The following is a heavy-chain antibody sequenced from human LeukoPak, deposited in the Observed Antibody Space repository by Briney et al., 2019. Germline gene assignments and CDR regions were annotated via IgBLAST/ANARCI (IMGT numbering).Heavy chain of an antibody. Sequence: SETLSLTCTVSGGSISSYYWSWIRQPPGKGLEWIGEINHSGSTNYNPSLKSRVTISVDTSKNQFSLKLSSVTAADTAVYYCARRRGYYDYVWGSYRYPYYFDYWGQGTLVTVSS. CDR1: GGSISSYY. J-gene: IGHJ4*02. CDR2: INHSGST. CDR3: ARRRGYYDYVWGSYRYPYYFDY. D-gene: IGHD3-16*02. V-gene: IGHV4-34*01.